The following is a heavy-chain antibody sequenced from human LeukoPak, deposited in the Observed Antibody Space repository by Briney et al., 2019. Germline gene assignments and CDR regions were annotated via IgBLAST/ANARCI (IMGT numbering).Heavy chain of an antibody. J-gene: IGHJ4*02. CDR3: TRHPTLTSGGNFDF. Sequence: SETLSLTCTVSGASFSSGDQYWNWIRQSPGKGLEWIGSVYNLVTTYHNPSLRSRVTISVDTSRNQFSLKLSSVTAADTAVYFCTRHPTLTSGGNFDFWGQGTLVTVSS. D-gene: IGHD3-16*01. CDR2: VYNLVTT. CDR1: GASFSSGDQY. V-gene: IGHV4-39*01.